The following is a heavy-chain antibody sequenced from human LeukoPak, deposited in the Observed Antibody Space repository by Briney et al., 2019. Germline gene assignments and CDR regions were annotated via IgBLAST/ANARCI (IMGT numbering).Heavy chain of an antibody. CDR2: IYYTGST. V-gene: IGHV4-61*01. D-gene: IGHD3-3*01. J-gene: IGHJ3*01. CDR3: ARVGAVTTSGVIIPKWAFDF. CDR1: GGSVSSGSYY. Sequence: SETLSLTCTVSGGSVSSGSYYWSWIRQPPGKGLEWIGYIYYTGSTIYNPSPKSRVTISVDRSKNQFSLKLRSVTAADTAVYHCARVGAVTTSGVIIPKWAFDFWGQGTMVTVSS.